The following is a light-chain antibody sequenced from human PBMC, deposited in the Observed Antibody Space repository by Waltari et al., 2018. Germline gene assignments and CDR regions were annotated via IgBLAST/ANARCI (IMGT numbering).Light chain of an antibody. CDR3: TSYGGSNNFVI. J-gene: IGLJ2*01. CDR2: EVT. CDR1: SSDVGGYNN. V-gene: IGLV2-8*01. Sequence: QSALTQPPSASGSPGQSVTISCTGTSSDVGGYNNVSWYQQYPDKAPKLIIYEVTKRPSGVPDRFSGSKSGNTASLTVSGLQAEDEADYYCTSYGGSNNFVIFGGGTKLTVL.